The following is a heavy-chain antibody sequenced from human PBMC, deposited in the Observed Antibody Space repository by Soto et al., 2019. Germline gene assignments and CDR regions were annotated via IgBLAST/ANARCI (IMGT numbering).Heavy chain of an antibody. CDR2: IYYSGST. Sequence: PSETLSLTCTVSGGSISSYYWSWIRQPPGKGLEWIGYIYYSGSTNYNPSLKSRVTISVDTSENQFSLKLSSVTAADTAVYYCARGVDDFWSGYVLYYYYGMDVWGQGTTVTVSS. D-gene: IGHD3-3*01. CDR1: GGSISSYY. J-gene: IGHJ6*02. V-gene: IGHV4-59*01. CDR3: ARGVDDFWSGYVLYYYYGMDV.